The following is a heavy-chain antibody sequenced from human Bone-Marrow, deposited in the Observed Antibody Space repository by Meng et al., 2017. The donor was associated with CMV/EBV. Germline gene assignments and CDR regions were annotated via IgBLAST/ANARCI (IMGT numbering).Heavy chain of an antibody. V-gene: IGHV3-21*01. D-gene: IGHD2-2*01. CDR2: ISSSDDSI. J-gene: IGHJ4*02. CDR1: GITFSTYT. Sequence: GESLKFSCAPSGITFSTYTIHWVRQAPGKGLEWLSSISSSDDSIYYADFVKGRFTISRDNAKTSLHLQMTSLRAGDTAVYYCGLVPAATSFSDFWGQGTLVTVSS. CDR3: GLVPAATSFSDF.